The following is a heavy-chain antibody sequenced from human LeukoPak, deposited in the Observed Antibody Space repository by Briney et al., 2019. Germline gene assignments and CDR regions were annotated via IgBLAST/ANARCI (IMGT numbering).Heavy chain of an antibody. CDR1: GFNFGDYN. V-gene: IGHV3-49*04. CDR3: TRGQLYPYGPEFDF. Sequence: GGSLRLSCTASGFNFGDYNMNWVRQAPGKGLEWVGYIRAKTHDGTADYAASVKGRSTISRDDSKSIAYLQMTGLDSEDTAVYYCTRGQLYPYGPEFDFWGQGTLVTVSS. CDR2: IRAKTHDGTA. D-gene: IGHD3-10*01. J-gene: IGHJ4*02.